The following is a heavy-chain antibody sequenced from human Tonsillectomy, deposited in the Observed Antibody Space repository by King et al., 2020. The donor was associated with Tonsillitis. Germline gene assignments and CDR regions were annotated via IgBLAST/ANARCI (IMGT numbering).Heavy chain of an antibody. J-gene: IGHJ3*02. CDR1: GFTFSSYG. Sequence: VQLVESGGGVVQPGGSLRLSCAASGFTFSSYGMHWVRQAPGKGLEWVAFIRYDGSNKYYADSVKGRFTISRDNSKNTLYLQMNSLRAEDTAVYYCAKEPYYYDSSGYYDRRNAFDIWGQGTMVTVSS. CDR3: AKEPYYYDSSGYYDRRNAFDI. CDR2: IRYDGSNK. D-gene: IGHD3-22*01. V-gene: IGHV3-30*02.